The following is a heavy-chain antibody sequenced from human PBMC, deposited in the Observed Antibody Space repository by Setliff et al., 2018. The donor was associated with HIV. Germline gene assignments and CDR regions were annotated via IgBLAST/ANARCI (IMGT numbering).Heavy chain of an antibody. J-gene: IGHJ4*02. CDR1: GGSMSFYY. V-gene: IGHV4-59*01. Sequence: TLSLTCSVSGGSMSFYYWSWIRQPPGKGLDWIGYIYYSGSTDSNPSLKSRVAISMDTSKNEFSLNLRSVTAADTAIYYCARGRGELDSWGQGTLVTVS. CDR2: IYYSGST. CDR3: ARGRGELDS. D-gene: IGHD3-10*01.